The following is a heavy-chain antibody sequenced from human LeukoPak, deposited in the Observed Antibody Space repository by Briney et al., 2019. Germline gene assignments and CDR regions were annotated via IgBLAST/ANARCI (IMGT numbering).Heavy chain of an antibody. CDR2: IYYSGST. CDR3: AKALSSALYSCSWYPFDY. CDR1: GGSISSSSYY. Sequence: SETLSLTCTVSGGSISSSSYYWGWIRQPPGKGLEWIGSIYYSGSTYYNPSLKSRVTISVDTSKNQFSLKLSSVTAADTAVYYCAKALSSALYSCSWYPFDYWGQGTLVTVSS. D-gene: IGHD6-13*01. V-gene: IGHV4-39*01. J-gene: IGHJ4*02.